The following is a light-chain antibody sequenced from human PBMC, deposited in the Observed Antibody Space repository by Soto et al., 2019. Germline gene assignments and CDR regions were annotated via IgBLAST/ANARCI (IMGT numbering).Light chain of an antibody. CDR1: QSVSSY. CDR3: QQYGTAPRCR. Sequence: LTNSPYTVSLTNGQRATLYCSANQSVSSYLAWYQQKPGQAPRLLISGTFSRATGIPDRFSGSGSGTDFTLTISILEPEDFAVYYCQQYGTAPRCRFGQGTKVDIK. V-gene: IGKV3-20*01. J-gene: IGKJ1*01. CDR2: GTF.